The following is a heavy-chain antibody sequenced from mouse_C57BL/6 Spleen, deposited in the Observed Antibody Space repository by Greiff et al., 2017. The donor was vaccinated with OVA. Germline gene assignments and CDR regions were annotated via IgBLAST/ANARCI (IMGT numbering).Heavy chain of an antibody. Sequence: EVHLVESGPGLVKPSQSLSLTCSVTGYSITSGYYWNWIRQFPGNKLEWMGYISYDGSNNYNPSLKNRISITRDTSKNQFFLKLNSVTTEDTATYYCARVLYDGYPFDYWGQGTTLTVSS. CDR2: ISYDGSN. CDR3: ARVLYDGYPFDY. J-gene: IGHJ2*01. V-gene: IGHV3-6*01. D-gene: IGHD2-3*01. CDR1: GYSITSGYY.